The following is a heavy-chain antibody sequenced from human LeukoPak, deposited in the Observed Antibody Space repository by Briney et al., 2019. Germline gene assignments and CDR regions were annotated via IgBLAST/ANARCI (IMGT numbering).Heavy chain of an antibody. Sequence: GGSLRLSCAASGFTFSSYWMSWVRQAPGKGLEWVANIKQDGSEKYYVDSVKGRFTISRDNAKNSLYLQMNSLRAEDTAVYCCARLMFLWPPIYFDYWGQGTLVTVSS. CDR1: GFTFSSYW. CDR3: ARLMFLWPPIYFDY. J-gene: IGHJ4*02. D-gene: IGHD2-8*01. CDR2: IKQDGSEK. V-gene: IGHV3-7*01.